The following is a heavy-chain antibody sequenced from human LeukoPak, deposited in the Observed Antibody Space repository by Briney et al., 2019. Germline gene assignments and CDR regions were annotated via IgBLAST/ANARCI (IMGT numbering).Heavy chain of an antibody. Sequence: GRSLRLSCAASGFTFSSYGMHWVRQAPGKGLEWVAVISYDGSNKYYADSVKGRFTISRDNTKNTLYLQMSSLRAEDTAVYYCARGSGTIDYWGQGTLVTVSS. CDR1: GFTFSSYG. CDR2: ISYDGSNK. J-gene: IGHJ4*02. V-gene: IGHV3-30*03. D-gene: IGHD3-10*01. CDR3: ARGSGTIDY.